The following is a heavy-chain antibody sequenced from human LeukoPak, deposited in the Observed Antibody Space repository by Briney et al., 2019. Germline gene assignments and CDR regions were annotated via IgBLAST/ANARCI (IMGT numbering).Heavy chain of an antibody. V-gene: IGHV4-30-2*01. D-gene: IGHD2-21*02. Sequence: PSETLSLTCAVSGGSISSGGYSWSWIRQPPGKGLEWLGYIYHSGSTYYNPSLKSRATISVDRSKNQFSLKLSSVTAADTAVYYCARVDCGGDCYRAESDAFDIWGQGTMVTVSS. CDR2: IYHSGST. CDR1: GGSISSGGYS. J-gene: IGHJ3*02. CDR3: ARVDCGGDCYRAESDAFDI.